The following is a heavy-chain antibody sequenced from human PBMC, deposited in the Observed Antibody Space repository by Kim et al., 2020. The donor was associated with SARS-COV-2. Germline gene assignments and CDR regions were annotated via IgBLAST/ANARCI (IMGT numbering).Heavy chain of an antibody. CDR1: GFTFADFP. CDR3: IRLNYHGDPED. V-gene: IGHV3-49*03. Sequence: GGSLRLSCTTSGFTFADFPMSWFRQAPGKGLEWVSFIRSLDRGGTTEYAASVRGRFNISRDDSKSIVYLQMNSLIREDTAMYYCIRLNYHGDPEDWGQGTLVTVSS. J-gene: IGHJ4*02. D-gene: IGHD4-17*01. CDR2: IRSLDRGGTT.